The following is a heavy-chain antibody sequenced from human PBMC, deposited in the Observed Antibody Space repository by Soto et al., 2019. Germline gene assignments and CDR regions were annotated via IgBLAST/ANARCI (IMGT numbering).Heavy chain of an antibody. D-gene: IGHD2-2*01. V-gene: IGHV3-23*01. J-gene: IGHJ5*02. Sequence: DVQLLESGGGLVQPGGSLRLSCAASGFTLRNYAMGWVRQAPGKGLEWVSNIGGGGDSTYYADSVKGRFTISRDNSKNTLYLQMNSLRAEDTAVYYCAKARMDTRTDCSSTSCLGWFDPWGQGTLVTVSA. CDR1: GFTLRNYA. CDR3: AKARMDTRTDCSSTSCLGWFDP. CDR2: IGGGGDST.